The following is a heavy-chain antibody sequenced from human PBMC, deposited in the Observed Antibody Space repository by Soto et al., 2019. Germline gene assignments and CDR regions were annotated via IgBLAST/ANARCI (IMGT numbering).Heavy chain of an antibody. V-gene: IGHV3-48*01. Sequence: GGSLRLSCAASGFTFSSYSRNWVRQAPGKGLEWVSYITSSSSTIYYADSVKGRFTISRDNSKNTLYLQMNSLRAEDTAVYYCARGPSSLTRFDYWGQGTLVTVS. D-gene: IGHD2-2*01. CDR3: ARGPSSLTRFDY. CDR2: ITSSSSTI. CDR1: GFTFSSYS. J-gene: IGHJ4*02.